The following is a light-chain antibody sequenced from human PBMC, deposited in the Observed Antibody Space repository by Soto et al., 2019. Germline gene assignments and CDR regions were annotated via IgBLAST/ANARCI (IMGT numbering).Light chain of an antibody. CDR3: QQYDSSPKT. Sequence: ETVLTQSPGTLSLSPGGRATLSCRASQSVSSSYLAWYKQKPGQAPRLLIYGASSRATGIPDRFSGSGSGTDFTLTISRLEPEDFAVYYCQQYDSSPKTFGQGTKV. CDR2: GAS. J-gene: IGKJ1*01. V-gene: IGKV3-20*01. CDR1: QSVSSSY.